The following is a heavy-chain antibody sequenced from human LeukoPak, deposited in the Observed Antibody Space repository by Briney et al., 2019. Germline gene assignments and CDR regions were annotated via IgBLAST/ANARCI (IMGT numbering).Heavy chain of an antibody. CDR2: IIPIFGTA. J-gene: IGHJ4*02. Sequence: AVKVSCKASGGTFSSYAISWVRQAPGQGLEWMGRIIPIFGTANYAQKFQGRVTITTDESTRTAYMELSSLRSEDTAVYYCARERGNYDSSGTFAYWGQGTLVTVSS. V-gene: IGHV1-69*05. CDR3: ARERGNYDSSGTFAY. D-gene: IGHD3-22*01. CDR1: GGTFSSYA.